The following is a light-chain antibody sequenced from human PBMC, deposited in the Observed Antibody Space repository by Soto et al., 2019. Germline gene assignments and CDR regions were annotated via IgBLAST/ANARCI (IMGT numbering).Light chain of an antibody. CDR1: QSVSSN. V-gene: IGKV3-11*01. J-gene: IGKJ4*01. CDR3: QQRSSCPLT. CDR2: GAS. Sequence: EIVMTQSPATLSVSPGERATLSCRASQSVSSNLAWYQQKPGQAPRLLIYGASYRATGIPARFSGSGSGTDFTLTISSLEPEDFAVYYCQQRSSCPLTFGGGTKVDIK.